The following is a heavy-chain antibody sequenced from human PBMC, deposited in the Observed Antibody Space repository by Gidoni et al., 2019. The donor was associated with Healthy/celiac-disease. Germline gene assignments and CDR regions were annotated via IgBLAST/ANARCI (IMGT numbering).Heavy chain of an antibody. CDR1: GFTFSSYG. D-gene: IGHD7-27*01. V-gene: IGHV3-30*18. J-gene: IGHJ6*02. CDR3: AKAWGYGMDV. CDR2: ISYDGSNK. Sequence: QVQLVESGGCVVQPGSSLRLSCAASGFTFSSYGMHWVRQAPGKGLEWVAVISYDGSNKYYADSVKGRFTISRDNSKNKLYLKMNSLRAEDTAVYYCAKAWGYGMDVWGQGTTVTVSS.